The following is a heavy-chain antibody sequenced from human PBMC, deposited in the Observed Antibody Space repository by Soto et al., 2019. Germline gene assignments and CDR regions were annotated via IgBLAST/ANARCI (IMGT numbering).Heavy chain of an antibody. J-gene: IGHJ4*02. D-gene: IGHD3-22*01. V-gene: IGHV3-23*01. Sequence: EVQLLESGGGLVQPGGSLRLSCAASGFTFSSYAMSWVRQAPGKGLEWVSAISGSGGSTYYADSVKGRFTISRDNSKNTLYLQMNSLRAEDTAVYYCAKVGVGPPSMIVVVITPAFDYWGQGTLVTVSS. CDR2: ISGSGGST. CDR3: AKVGVGPPSMIVVVITPAFDY. CDR1: GFTFSSYA.